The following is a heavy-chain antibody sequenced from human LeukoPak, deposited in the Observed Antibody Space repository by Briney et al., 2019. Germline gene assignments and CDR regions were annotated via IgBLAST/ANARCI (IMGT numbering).Heavy chain of an antibody. V-gene: IGHV4-34*01. CDR2: VNHSGRT. CDR1: GGSFSGYY. J-gene: IGHJ4*02. Sequence: PSETLSLTCVVYGGSFSGYYWTWIRQPPGKGLEWIGEVNHSGRTNYNPSLRSRVSISADTPNNQFSLKVSSVSAADTGVYYCARGNDYYDGSGYYHRQLDYWGQGALVTVSS. CDR3: ARGNDYYDGSGYYHRQLDY. D-gene: IGHD3-22*01.